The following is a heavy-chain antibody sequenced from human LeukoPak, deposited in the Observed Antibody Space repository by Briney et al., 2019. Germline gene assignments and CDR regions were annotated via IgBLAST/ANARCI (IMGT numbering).Heavy chain of an antibody. Sequence: GGSLRLSCAASGFTYSSYSMNWVRQAPGKGLEWVSSITSSSSYIYYADSVKGRFTISRDNAKNSLYLQMNSLRAEDTAVYYCAREMLAAVAAQSWGQGTLVTVSS. D-gene: IGHD6-19*01. V-gene: IGHV3-21*01. CDR3: AREMLAAVAAQS. J-gene: IGHJ5*02. CDR1: GFTYSSYS. CDR2: ITSSSSYI.